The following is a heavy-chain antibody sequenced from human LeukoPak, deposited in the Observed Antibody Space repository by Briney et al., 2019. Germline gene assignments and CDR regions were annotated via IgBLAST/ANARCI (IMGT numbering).Heavy chain of an antibody. CDR3: TLIQGWGSGSYYRDF. CDR2: VKSKSAGETT. V-gene: IGHV3-15*01. J-gene: IGHJ4*02. Sequence: GGSIRLSCAASGLSISNDWMSWVRQAPGKGLEWVARVKSKSAGETTDYAAPVKGRFTISRDDSKNTLYLQMNSLKTEDTAVYYCTLIQGWGSGSYYRDFWGQGTLVTVSS. CDR1: GLSISNDW. D-gene: IGHD3-10*01.